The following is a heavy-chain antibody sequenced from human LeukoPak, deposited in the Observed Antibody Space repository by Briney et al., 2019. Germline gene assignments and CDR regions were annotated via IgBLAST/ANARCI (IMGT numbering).Heavy chain of an antibody. J-gene: IGHJ5*02. CDR1: GYTFTGYY. CDR3: AKVPPSITAAGNSLDP. CDR2: INPDTGGT. V-gene: IGHV1-2*06. D-gene: IGHD6-13*01. Sequence: ASVKVSCKASGYTFTGYYIHWVRQAPGQGLEWMGRINPDTGGTDYAQKFQGRITMTRDTSITTAYMELSRLTSDDTAMYYCAKVPPSITAAGNSLDPWGRGALVTVSS.